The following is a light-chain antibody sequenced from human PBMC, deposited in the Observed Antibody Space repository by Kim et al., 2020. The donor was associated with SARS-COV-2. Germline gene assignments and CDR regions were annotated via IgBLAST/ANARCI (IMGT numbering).Light chain of an antibody. CDR3: AAWDDSLRGDV. J-gene: IGLJ1*01. CDR1: SSNIGINT. CDR2: SNK. Sequence: GQRVTISCSGSSSNIGINTVNWYQQVSGTVPKLLIYSNKQRPSEVPDRFSGSKSGTSASLAISGLQSEDEADYYCAAWDDSLRGDVFGTGTKVTVL. V-gene: IGLV1-44*01.